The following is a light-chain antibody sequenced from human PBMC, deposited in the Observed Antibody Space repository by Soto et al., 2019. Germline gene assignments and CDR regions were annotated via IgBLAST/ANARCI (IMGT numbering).Light chain of an antibody. Sequence: IVFTQSPATLSLSPGERATLSCRASQSVSNNYLAWYQQKPGQAPRLLIYGASSRATGIPDRFAGSGSGTDFTLTITRLEPEDFAVYYCQQYGSSPRTFGQGTKVDIK. CDR1: QSVSNNY. V-gene: IGKV3-20*01. CDR3: QQYGSSPRT. J-gene: IGKJ1*01. CDR2: GAS.